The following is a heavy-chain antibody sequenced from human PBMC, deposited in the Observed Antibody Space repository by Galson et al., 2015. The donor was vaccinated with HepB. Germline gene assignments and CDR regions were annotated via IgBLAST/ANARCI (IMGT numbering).Heavy chain of an antibody. V-gene: IGHV4-59*01. CDR1: GGSISSYY. CDR2: IYYSGST. D-gene: IGHD3-16*02. Sequence: ETLSLTCPVSGGSISSYYWSWIRQPPGKGLEWIGYIYYSGSTNYNPSLKSRVTISVDTSKNQFSLKLSSVTAADTAVYYCARDLDYVWGSYPDAFDIWGQGTMVTVSS. J-gene: IGHJ3*02. CDR3: ARDLDYVWGSYPDAFDI.